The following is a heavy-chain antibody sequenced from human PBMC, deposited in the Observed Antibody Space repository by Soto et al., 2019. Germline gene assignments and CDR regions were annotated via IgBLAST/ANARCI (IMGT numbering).Heavy chain of an antibody. Sequence: QVQLQQWGAGPLRPLETLSLTCGVSGGSFSGYYWAWIRQSPGKWLEWIGEINDRGSINYNPSLKSRVSISVDTSKNHYSLNLRSVTAADTAVYYCARESHAILTGPTWVWYLDLWGRGTLVTVSS. CDR3: ARESHAILTGPTWVWYLDL. CDR1: GGSFSGYY. J-gene: IGHJ2*01. V-gene: IGHV4-34*01. D-gene: IGHD3-9*01. CDR2: INDRGSI.